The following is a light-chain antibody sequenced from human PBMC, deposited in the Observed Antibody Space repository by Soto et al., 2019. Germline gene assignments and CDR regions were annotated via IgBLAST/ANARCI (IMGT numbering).Light chain of an antibody. V-gene: IGLV2-23*02. CDR1: SSEVGYYNL. CDR2: EVN. J-gene: IGLJ1*01. Sequence: QSVLTQPASVSGSPGQSITISCTGTSSEVGYYNLVSWYQHHPGKAPKLIIYEVNKRPSGVSNRFSGSKSGNTASLTISGLQAEDEADYHCSSYAGSSTYVFGTGTKVTVL. CDR3: SSYAGSSTYV.